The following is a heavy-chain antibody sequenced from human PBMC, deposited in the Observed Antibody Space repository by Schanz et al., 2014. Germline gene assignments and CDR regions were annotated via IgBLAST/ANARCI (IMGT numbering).Heavy chain of an antibody. Sequence: QVQLVQSGAEVKKPGSPVKVSCKSSGGTFSSYAISWVRQAPGQGLEWMGRIIPVLAIADYAQKFQGRVTITADKSTSTASMELSSLRYEDTALYYCARGTMPGTFDIWGQGTMVTVSS. D-gene: IGHD2-2*01. J-gene: IGHJ3*02. CDR2: IIPVLAIA. CDR1: GGTFSSYA. CDR3: ARGTMPGTFDI. V-gene: IGHV1-69*02.